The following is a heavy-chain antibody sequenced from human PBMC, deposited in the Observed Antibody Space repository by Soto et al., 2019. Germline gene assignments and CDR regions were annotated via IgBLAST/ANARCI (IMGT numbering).Heavy chain of an antibody. CDR1: GFTFSSYG. V-gene: IGHV3-30*18. CDR2: ISYDGSNK. D-gene: IGHD2-2*01. J-gene: IGHJ5*02. CDR3: AKDITPRFVVVPAATWFDP. Sequence: QVQLVESGGGVVQPGRSLRLSCAASGFTFSSYGMHWVRQAPGKGLEWVAVISYDGSNKYYADSVKGRFTISRDNSKNTLYXQMNSLXAEDTAVYYCAKDITPRFVVVPAATWFDPWGQGTLVTVSS.